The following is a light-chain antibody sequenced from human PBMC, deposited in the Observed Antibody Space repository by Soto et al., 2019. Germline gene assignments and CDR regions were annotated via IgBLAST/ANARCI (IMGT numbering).Light chain of an antibody. CDR3: QQTDSTPPT. CDR2: AAS. J-gene: IGKJ1*01. V-gene: IGKV1-39*01. CDR1: QSIRNY. Sequence: DIQMTQSPSSLSASVGDRVTISCRASQSIRNYVSWYQQKPGTAPKLLIRAASTIQSGVPSRFSGSGSGTDFTLTITSLQIEDFATYFCQQTDSTPPTFGQGTNVEI.